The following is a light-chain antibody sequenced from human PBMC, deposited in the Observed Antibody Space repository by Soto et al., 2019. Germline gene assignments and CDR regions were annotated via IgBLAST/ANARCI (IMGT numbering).Light chain of an antibody. Sequence: EMVLTQSPDTLSLSPGERATLSCRASQSVGYHLAWYQQKPGQAPRLLIYGASTRATGIPERFSGSGSGTVFTLTISSLQSEDFAVYYCQQYTNWPKTFGQGTKVDI. CDR1: QSVGYH. J-gene: IGKJ1*01. CDR3: QQYTNWPKT. CDR2: GAS. V-gene: IGKV3D-15*01.